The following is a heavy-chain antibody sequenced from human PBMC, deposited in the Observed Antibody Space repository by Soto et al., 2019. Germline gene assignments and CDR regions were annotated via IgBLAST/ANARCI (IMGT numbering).Heavy chain of an antibody. D-gene: IGHD2-2*01. CDR1: GGSFSSYT. V-gene: IGHV1-69*02. Sequence: QVQLVQSGAEVKKPGSSVKVSCKASGGSFSSYTISWVRQAPGKWLEWMGRIIPILGIANYAQKFQGRVKITADKSTSTAYMELSSLRSDDTAGYYCARASAVVVPADNDAFDIWGQGTMVTVSS. CDR3: ARASAVVVPADNDAFDI. CDR2: IIPILGIA. J-gene: IGHJ3*02.